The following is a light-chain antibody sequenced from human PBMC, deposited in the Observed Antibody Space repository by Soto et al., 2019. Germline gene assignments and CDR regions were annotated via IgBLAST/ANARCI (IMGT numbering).Light chain of an antibody. CDR1: QSVSSSS. CDR2: DAA. V-gene: IGKV3-20*01. J-gene: IGKJ5*01. CDR3: QQYGRSAIT. Sequence: EIVLTQSPGTLSLSPGERATLSCRASQSVSSSSLAWYHQKAGQAPRLLIYDAATRATGTPDRFSGSGSGTDFTITISSLEPEDFAVYYCQQYGRSAITFGQGTRLEIK.